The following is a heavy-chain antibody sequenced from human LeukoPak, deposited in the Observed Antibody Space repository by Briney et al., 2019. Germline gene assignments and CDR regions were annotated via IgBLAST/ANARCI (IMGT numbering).Heavy chain of an antibody. D-gene: IGHD4-23*01. Sequence: GGSLRLSCAASGFTFSSKGMHWLRQAPGKGLEWVVVISYDGSNKYYADFVKGRFTISRDNSKNTLYLQMNSLRAEDTAVYYCAKDWGGYGGNLYYFDYWGQGTLVTVSS. CDR3: AKDWGGYGGNLYYFDY. CDR1: GFTFSSKG. J-gene: IGHJ4*02. CDR2: ISYDGSNK. V-gene: IGHV3-30*18.